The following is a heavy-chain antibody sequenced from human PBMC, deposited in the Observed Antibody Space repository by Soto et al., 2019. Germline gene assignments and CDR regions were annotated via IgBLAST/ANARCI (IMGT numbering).Heavy chain of an antibody. CDR3: ARGGPAQDIVATIEEDAFDI. Sequence: SETLSLTCTVSGGSISSYYWSWIRQPAGKGLEWIGRIYTSGSTNYNPSLKSRVTMSVDMSKNQFSLKLSSVTAADTAVYYCARGGPAQDIVATIEEDAFDIWGQGTMVTVSS. CDR1: GGSISSYY. J-gene: IGHJ3*02. D-gene: IGHD5-12*01. V-gene: IGHV4-4*07. CDR2: IYTSGST.